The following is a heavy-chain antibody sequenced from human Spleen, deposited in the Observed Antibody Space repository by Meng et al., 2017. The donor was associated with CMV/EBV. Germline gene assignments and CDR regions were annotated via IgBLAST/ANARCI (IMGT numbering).Heavy chain of an antibody. CDR1: KFTFSHYW. V-gene: IGHV3-7*01. D-gene: IGHD2-2*02. Sequence: GESLKISCAASKFTFSHYWMTWVRQAPGKGLAWVANIKEDGSGQWYVDSVKGRFTISRDNAKKSVYLQMNSLRAEDTAVYYCARDCSSTSCYTGIFDYWGQGTLVTVSS. J-gene: IGHJ4*02. CDR3: ARDCSSTSCYTGIFDY. CDR2: IKEDGSGQ.